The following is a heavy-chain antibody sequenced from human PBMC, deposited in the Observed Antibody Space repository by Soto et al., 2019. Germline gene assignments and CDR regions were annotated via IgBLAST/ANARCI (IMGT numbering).Heavy chain of an antibody. D-gene: IGHD2-2*02. V-gene: IGHV1-46*01. Sequence: GASVKVSCKASGYTFTSYYMHWVRQAPGQGLEWMGIINPSGGSTSYAQKFQGRVTMTRDTSTSTVYMELSSLRSEGTAVYYCARERPTYCSSTSCYTRGDAFDIWGQGTMVTVSS. CDR3: ARERPTYCSSTSCYTRGDAFDI. CDR1: GYTFTSYY. CDR2: INPSGGST. J-gene: IGHJ3*02.